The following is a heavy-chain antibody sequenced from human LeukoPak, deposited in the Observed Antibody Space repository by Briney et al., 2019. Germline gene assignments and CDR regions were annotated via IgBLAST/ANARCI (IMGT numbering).Heavy chain of an antibody. CDR1: GGSISSGSYY. CDR3: ARSTYYDFWSGYFLGDYYYYYMDV. CDR2: IYTSGST. D-gene: IGHD3-3*01. J-gene: IGHJ6*03. Sequence: PSETLSLTCTVSGGSISSGSYYWSWIRQPAGKGLEWIGRIYTSGSTNYNPSLKSRVTISVDTSKNQFSLKLSSVTAADTAVYYCARSTYYDFWSGYFLGDYYYYYMDVWGKGTTVTVSS. V-gene: IGHV4-61*02.